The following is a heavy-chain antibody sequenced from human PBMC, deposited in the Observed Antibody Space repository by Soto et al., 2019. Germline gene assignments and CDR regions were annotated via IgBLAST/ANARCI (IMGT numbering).Heavy chain of an antibody. CDR1: GFTFSSYA. J-gene: IGHJ6*03. CDR2: ISGSGGST. V-gene: IGHV3-23*01. D-gene: IGHD6-13*01. Sequence: PGGSLRLSCAASGFTFSSYAMSWVRQAPGKGLEWVSAISGSGGSTYYADSVKGRFTISRDNSKNTLYLQMNSLRAEDTAVYYCAKDLSGTSSSWVLDVWRKGTSVTVSS. CDR3: AKDLSGTSSSWVLDV.